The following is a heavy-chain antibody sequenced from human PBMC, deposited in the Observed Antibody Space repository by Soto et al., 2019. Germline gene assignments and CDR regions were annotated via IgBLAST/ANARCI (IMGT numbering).Heavy chain of an antibody. CDR2: IYYSGSI. Sequence: SETLSLTRTMYSGCICIYYWILILHHPVKGLEWIGYIYYSGSIYYNPSLKSRVTISVDTSKNQFSLKLSSVTAADTAVYYCARDRRDYYDSSGYSYWGQGTLVTVSS. D-gene: IGHD3-22*01. V-gene: IGHV4-30-4*08. J-gene: IGHJ4*02. CDR1: SGCICIYY. CDR3: ARDRRDYYDSSGYSY.